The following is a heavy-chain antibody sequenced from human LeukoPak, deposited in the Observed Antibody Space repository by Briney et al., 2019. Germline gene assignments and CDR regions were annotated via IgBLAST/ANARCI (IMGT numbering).Heavy chain of an antibody. J-gene: IGHJ4*02. CDR3: AKDQSGHSYSPPDY. D-gene: IGHD2-15*01. CDR2: IKQDGSEK. Sequence: GGSLRLSCAASGFTFSSYWMSWVRQAPGKGLEWVANIKQDGSEKYYVDSVKGRFTISRDNAKNSLYLQMNSLRAEDTAVYYCAKDQSGHSYSPPDYWGQGTLVTVSS. CDR1: GFTFSSYW. V-gene: IGHV3-7*01.